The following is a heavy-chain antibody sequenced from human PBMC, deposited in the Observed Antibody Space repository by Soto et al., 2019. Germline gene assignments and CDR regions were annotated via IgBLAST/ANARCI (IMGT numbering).Heavy chain of an antibody. J-gene: IGHJ5*02. CDR1: GFTFSNAW. V-gene: IGHV3-15*01. CDR3: TRVGLEFDP. Sequence: GGSLRLSCAASGFTFSNAWMSWVRQAPGKGLEWVGRIKSKTDGGTADYAAPVKGRFTISRDDSKNTLYMQMNSLKTADTAVEDCTRVGLEFDPWGKGTLVTVSS. D-gene: IGHD3-16*01. CDR2: IKSKTDGGTA.